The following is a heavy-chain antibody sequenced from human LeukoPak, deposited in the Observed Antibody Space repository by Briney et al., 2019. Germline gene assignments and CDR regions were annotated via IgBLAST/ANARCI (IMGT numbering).Heavy chain of an antibody. CDR2: ISAYNGNT. CDR3: ARDPPQDGLSSGYDDY. D-gene: IGHD3-22*01. CDR1: GYTFTSYG. V-gene: IGHV1-18*01. J-gene: IGHJ4*02. Sequence: ASVKVSCKASGYTFTSYGISWVRQAPGQGLEWMGWISAYNGNTNYAQKLQGRVTITADESTSTAYMELSSLRSEDTAVYYCARDPPQDGLSSGYDDYWGQGTLVTVSS.